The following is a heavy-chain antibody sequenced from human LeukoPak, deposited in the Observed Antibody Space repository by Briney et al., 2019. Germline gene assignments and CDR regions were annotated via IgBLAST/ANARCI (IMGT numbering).Heavy chain of an antibody. D-gene: IGHD2-2*01. CDR1: GYSITSYW. V-gene: IGHV5-51*01. Sequence: GESLKISCKGSGYSITSYWIAWVRQMPGKGLEWIGIIYPGDSDTRYSPSFQGQVTISADKSISTAYLQWSSLKASDTAMYYCARQTRPAAAMGFWFDPWGQGTLVTVSS. CDR2: IYPGDSDT. CDR3: ARQTRPAAAMGFWFDP. J-gene: IGHJ5*02.